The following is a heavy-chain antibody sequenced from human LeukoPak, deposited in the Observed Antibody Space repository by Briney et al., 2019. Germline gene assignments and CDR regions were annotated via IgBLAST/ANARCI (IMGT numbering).Heavy chain of an antibody. Sequence: GESLKISCKGSGYSFAPYWIGWVRQMPGKGLEWMGIIYPDDSDTRYSPSFQGQVTISADKSISTAYLRWNSLKASDTAMYYCARFRKGFDIWGQGTMVTVSS. CDR2: IYPDDSDT. V-gene: IGHV5-51*01. CDR1: GYSFAPYW. CDR3: ARFRKGFDI. J-gene: IGHJ3*02.